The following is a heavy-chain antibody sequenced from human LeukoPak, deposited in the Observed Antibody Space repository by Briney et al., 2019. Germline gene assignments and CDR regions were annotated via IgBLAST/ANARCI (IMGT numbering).Heavy chain of an antibody. CDR2: MNPNSGKT. V-gene: IGHV1-8*03. Sequence: ASVKVSCKASGYTFTRYDIKWVRQATGQGVEWMGWMNPNSGKTGYAQKFQGRVTITRNTSISTAYMQLSSLRSEDTAVYYCARDPGWFDPWGQGTLVTVSS. CDR3: ARDPGWFDP. CDR1: GYTFTRYD. J-gene: IGHJ5*02.